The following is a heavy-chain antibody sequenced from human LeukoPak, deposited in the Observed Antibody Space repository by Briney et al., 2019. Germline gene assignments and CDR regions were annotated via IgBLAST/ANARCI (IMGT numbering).Heavy chain of an antibody. CDR1: GGSISSYY. V-gene: IGHV4-59*01. CDR2: IYYSGST. CDR3: ARGHPAAGTYY. J-gene: IGHJ4*02. D-gene: IGHD6-13*01. Sequence: SETLSLTCTVSGGSISSYYWSWIRQPPGKGLERIGYIYYSGSTNYNPSLKSRVTISVDTSKNQFSLKLSSVTAADTVVYYCARGHPAAGTYYWGQGTLVTVSS.